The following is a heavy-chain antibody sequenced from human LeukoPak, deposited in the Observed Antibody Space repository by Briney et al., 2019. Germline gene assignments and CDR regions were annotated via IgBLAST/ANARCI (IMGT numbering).Heavy chain of an antibody. CDR3: ARAQGLGGTTYYYYGMDV. V-gene: IGHV4-59*01. J-gene: IGHJ6*02. D-gene: IGHD1-1*01. CDR1: GGSISSYY. CDR2: MYYSGST. Sequence: SETLSLTCTVSGGSISSYYWSWIRQPPGKGLEWIGDMYYSGSTNYNPSLKSRVTISVDTSKNQFSLKLSSVTAADTAVYYCARAQGLGGTTYYYYGMDVWGQGTTVTVSS.